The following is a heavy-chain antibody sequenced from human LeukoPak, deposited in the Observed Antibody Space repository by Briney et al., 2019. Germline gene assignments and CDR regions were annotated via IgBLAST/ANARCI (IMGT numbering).Heavy chain of an antibody. CDR1: GFTFSSYA. V-gene: IGHV3-23*01. J-gene: IGHJ4*02. Sequence: GGSLRLSCAASGFTFSSYAMSWVRQAPGKGLEWVSAISGSGGSTYYADSVKGRFTISRDNSKNTLYLQMNSLRAEDTAVYYCARGGLLVGATEFDYWGQGTLVTVSS. CDR3: ARGGLLVGATEFDY. D-gene: IGHD1-26*01. CDR2: ISGSGGST.